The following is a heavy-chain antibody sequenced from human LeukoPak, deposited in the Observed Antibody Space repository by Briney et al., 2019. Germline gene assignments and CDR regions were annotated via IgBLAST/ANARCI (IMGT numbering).Heavy chain of an antibody. CDR3: AKRHYYGSSDFQH. J-gene: IGHJ1*01. CDR1: GFIFSSYG. V-gene: IGHV3-30*18. Sequence: GGSLRLSCAASGFIFSSYGMHWVRQAPGKGLEWVAGVSYDGSNKYYADSVKGRFTISRDNSKNTLYLQMNSLRAEDTAVYYCAKRHYYGSSDFQHWGQGTLVTVSS. CDR2: VSYDGSNK. D-gene: IGHD3-10*01.